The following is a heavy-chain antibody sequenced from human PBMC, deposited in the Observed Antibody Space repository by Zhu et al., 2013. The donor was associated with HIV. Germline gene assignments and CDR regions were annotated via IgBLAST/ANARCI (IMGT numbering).Heavy chain of an antibody. CDR1: GYTFTSYA. Sequence: QVQLVQSGAEVKKPGASVKVSCKASGYTFTSYAMHWVRQAPGQRLEWMGWINAGNGNTKYSQKFQGRVTITRDTSASTAYMELSSLRSEDTAVYYCARSPQYSGSYYFDYWGQGTLVTVSS. D-gene: IGHD1-26*01. CDR3: ARSPQYSGSYYFDY. V-gene: IGHV1-3*01. CDR2: INAGNGNT. J-gene: IGHJ4*02.